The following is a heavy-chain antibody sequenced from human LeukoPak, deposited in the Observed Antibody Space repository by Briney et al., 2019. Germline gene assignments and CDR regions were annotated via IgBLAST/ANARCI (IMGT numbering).Heavy chain of an antibody. CDR1: GFTFSSYA. CDR2: ISGSGGST. Sequence: GGSLRLSCAASGFTFSSYAMSWVRQAPGKGLEWGSAISGSGGSTYYADSVKGRFTISRDNSKNTLYLQMNSLRAEDTAVYYCAKYKQQLVRTNYFDYWGQGTLVTVSS. J-gene: IGHJ4*02. D-gene: IGHD6-13*01. CDR3: AKYKQQLVRTNYFDY. V-gene: IGHV3-23*01.